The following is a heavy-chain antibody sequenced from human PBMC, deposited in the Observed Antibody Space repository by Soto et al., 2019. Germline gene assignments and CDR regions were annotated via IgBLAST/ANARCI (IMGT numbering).Heavy chain of an antibody. CDR1: GYTFTSYA. CDR3: AGALGGRAVVAASDY. CDR2: INAGNGNT. D-gene: IGHD2-15*01. J-gene: IGHJ4*02. V-gene: IGHV1-3*01. Sequence: ASVKVSCKASGYTFTSYAMHWVRQAPGQRLEWMGWINAGNGNTKYSQKFQGRVTITRDTSASTAYMELSSLRSEDTAVYYCAGALGGRAVVAASDYWGQGALVTVSS.